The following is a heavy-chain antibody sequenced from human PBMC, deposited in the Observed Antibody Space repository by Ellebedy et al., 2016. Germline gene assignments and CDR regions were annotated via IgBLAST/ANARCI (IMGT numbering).Heavy chain of an antibody. V-gene: IGHV3-30*03. CDR3: ARGDSSSGNFFDF. D-gene: IGHD6-13*01. CDR2: ISYDGHSE. J-gene: IGHJ4*02. CDR1: GFTLSTHA. Sequence: GESLRLSCAASGFTLSTHAMHWVRQAPGKGLEWVALISYDGHSESYSDSVKGRFTISRDLSKNTLYLQMNNLRPEDTAVFYCARGDSSSGNFFDFWGQGTLVTVSS.